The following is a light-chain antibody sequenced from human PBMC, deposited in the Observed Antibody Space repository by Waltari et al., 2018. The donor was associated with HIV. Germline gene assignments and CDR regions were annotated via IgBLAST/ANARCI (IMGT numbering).Light chain of an antibody. V-gene: IGLV2-23*02. J-gene: IGLJ2*01. CDR2: EVN. Sequence: QSALTQPASVSGSPGQSITISSTGTSSYVGRNDLTSWYQQHPGKAPKLMISEVNKRPSGVSNRFSGSKSGNTASLTISGLQAEDEADYYCSSYATAGTYVLFGGGTKLTVL. CDR1: SSYVGRNDL. CDR3: SSYATAGTYVL.